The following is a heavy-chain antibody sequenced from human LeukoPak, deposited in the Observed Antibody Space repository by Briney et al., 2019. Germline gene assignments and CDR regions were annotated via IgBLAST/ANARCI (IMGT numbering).Heavy chain of an antibody. J-gene: IGHJ4*02. CDR3: ARVDCSSTSCYPDY. V-gene: IGHV4-59*01. D-gene: IGHD2-2*01. CDR1: GGSISSYY. Sequence: SETLSLTCTDSGGSISSYYWSWIRQPPGKGLEWIGYIYYSGNTNYNPSLKSRVTISVDTSKNHFSLKLSSVTAADTAVYYCARVDCSSTSCYPDYWGQGTLVTVSS. CDR2: IYYSGNT.